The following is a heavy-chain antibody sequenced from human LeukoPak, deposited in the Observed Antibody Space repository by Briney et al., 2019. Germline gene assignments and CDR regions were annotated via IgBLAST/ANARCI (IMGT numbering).Heavy chain of an antibody. D-gene: IGHD4-17*01. Sequence: PSETLSLTCAVYGGSFSSYYWSWIRQPAGKGLEWIGRIYTSGSTNYIPSLKSRVTMSVDTSKNQFSLNLSSVTAADTAVYYCARDGTYGDPFDYWGQGTLVTVSS. J-gene: IGHJ4*02. CDR3: ARDGTYGDPFDY. CDR2: IYTSGST. CDR1: GGSFSSYY. V-gene: IGHV4-4*07.